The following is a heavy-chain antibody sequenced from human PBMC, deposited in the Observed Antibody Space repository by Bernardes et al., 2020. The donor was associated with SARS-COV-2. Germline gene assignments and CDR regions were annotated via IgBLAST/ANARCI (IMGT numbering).Heavy chain of an antibody. D-gene: IGHD2-15*01. J-gene: IGHJ5*02. CDR1: GGSVSSATYY. V-gene: IGHV4-61*01. Sequence: SETLSLTCTVSGGSVSSATYYWSWIRQPPGKGLEWIGYIYYSGSTDYNPSLKSRATTSLDTSKNQFSLKLSPVTAADTAVYYSAEHARSDAYISWFDPSGHGTLFTFSS. CDR2: IYYSGST. CDR3: AEHARSDAYISWFDP.